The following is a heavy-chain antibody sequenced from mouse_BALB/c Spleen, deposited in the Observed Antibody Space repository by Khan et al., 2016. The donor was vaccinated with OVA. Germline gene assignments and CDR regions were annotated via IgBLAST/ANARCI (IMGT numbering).Heavy chain of an antibody. J-gene: IGHJ2*01. CDR2: IYPGGGYT. D-gene: IGHD3-3*01. V-gene: IGHV1-63*02. CDR1: GYTFTNFW. Sequence: QVQLKQSGTELVRPGTSVKMSCKAAGYTFTNFWIGWVKQRPGHGLEWIGDIYPGGGYTNYNENFKGKATLTADTSSSTAYMQLSSLTSEDSAIYYGEGRGAARATWDYFDYWGQGTTLTVSS. CDR3: EGRGAARATWDYFDY.